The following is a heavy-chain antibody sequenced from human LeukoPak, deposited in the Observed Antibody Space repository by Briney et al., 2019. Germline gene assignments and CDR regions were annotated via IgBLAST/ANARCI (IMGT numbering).Heavy chain of an antibody. Sequence: GGSLRLSCAASGFTFSSYGMHWVRQAPGKGLEWVAVKSYDGSNKYYADSVKGRFTISRDNSKNTLYLQMNSLRAEDTAVYYCAKTSRYCSGGSCAHYYYYYGMDVWGQGTTVTVSS. CDR2: KSYDGSNK. J-gene: IGHJ6*02. CDR1: GFTFSSYG. V-gene: IGHV3-30*18. D-gene: IGHD2-15*01. CDR3: AKTSRYCSGGSCAHYYYYYGMDV.